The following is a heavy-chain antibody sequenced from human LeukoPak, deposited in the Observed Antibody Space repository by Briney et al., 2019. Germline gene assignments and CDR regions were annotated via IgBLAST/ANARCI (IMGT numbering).Heavy chain of an antibody. CDR2: IWYDGSNK. J-gene: IGHJ6*02. V-gene: IGHV3-33*01. CDR3: ARDNLRFITIFGTSYYYGMDV. Sequence: PGGSLRLSCAASGFTFSSYGMHWVRQAPGKGLEWVAVIWYDGSNKYYADSVKGRFTISRDNSKNTLYLQMNSLRAEDTAVYYCARDNLRFITIFGTSYYYGMDVWGQGTTVTVSS. CDR1: GFTFSSYG. D-gene: IGHD3-3*01.